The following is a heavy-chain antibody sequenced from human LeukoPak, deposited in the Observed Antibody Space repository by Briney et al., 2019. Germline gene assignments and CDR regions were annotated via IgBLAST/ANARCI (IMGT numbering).Heavy chain of an antibody. CDR2: ISSSATTI. CDR1: GFTFSTYE. D-gene: IGHD1-26*01. J-gene: IGHJ3*02. CDR3: ATNRGSPGAFDI. Sequence: GGSLRLSCAASGFTFSTYEMNCFRQAPGKGLEWVSYISSSATTIYYADSVKGRFTISRDNAKNSLYLQMNSLRVEDTAVYYCATNRGSPGAFDIWGQGTMVTVSS. V-gene: IGHV3-48*03.